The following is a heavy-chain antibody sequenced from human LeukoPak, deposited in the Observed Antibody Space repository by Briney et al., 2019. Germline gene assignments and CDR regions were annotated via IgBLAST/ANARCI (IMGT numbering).Heavy chain of an antibody. V-gene: IGHV3-30*04. J-gene: IGHJ4*02. D-gene: IGHD5-24*01. CDR2: VSHDGRNQ. CDR1: GFTFSSYA. CDR3: GRDPSARVTIDF. Sequence: GGSLRLSCAASGFTFSSYAMHWVRQAPGKGLEWVAIVSHDGRNQYHAESVKGRFTISRDSSKNTVSLQMNSLRAGDSALYYCGRDPSARVTIDFWGQGTLVTVSS.